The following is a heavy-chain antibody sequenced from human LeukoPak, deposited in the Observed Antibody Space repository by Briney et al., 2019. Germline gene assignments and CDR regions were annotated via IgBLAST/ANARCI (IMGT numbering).Heavy chain of an antibody. Sequence: GGSLRLSCAASGFTFSSYGMHWVRQAPGKGLEWVAFIRYDGSNKYYADSVKGRFTISRDNSKNTLYLQMNSLRAEDTAVYYCARTPRNTKGYDYWGQGTLVTVSS. D-gene: IGHD1-14*01. V-gene: IGHV3-30*02. J-gene: IGHJ4*02. CDR2: IRYDGSNK. CDR3: ARTPRNTKGYDY. CDR1: GFTFSSYG.